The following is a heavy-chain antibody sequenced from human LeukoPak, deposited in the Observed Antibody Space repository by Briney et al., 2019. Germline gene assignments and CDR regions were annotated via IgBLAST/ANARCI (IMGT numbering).Heavy chain of an antibody. Sequence: GGSLRLSCAASGFTFTTYWMAWVRQAPGKGLEWVANIKGDESAKHQADSVEGRFTISRDNGQNSVYLQMSSLRVEDKAVYYCARDVGGSLDYWGQGTLVTVSS. V-gene: IGHV3-7*01. D-gene: IGHD1-26*01. J-gene: IGHJ4*02. CDR3: ARDVGGSLDY. CDR2: IKGDESAK. CDR1: GFTFTTYW.